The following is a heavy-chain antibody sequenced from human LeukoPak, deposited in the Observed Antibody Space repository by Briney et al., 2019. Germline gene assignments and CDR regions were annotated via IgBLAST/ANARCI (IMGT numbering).Heavy chain of an antibody. J-gene: IGHJ3*02. Sequence: GGSLRLSCAASGFTFSSYAMSWVRQAPGKGLEWVSATSGSGGSTYYADSVKGRFTTSRDNSKNTLYLQMNSLRAEDTAIYYCAKYITPIIDAFDIWGQGTMVTVSS. D-gene: IGHD5-12*01. V-gene: IGHV3-23*01. CDR1: GFTFSSYA. CDR3: AKYITPIIDAFDI. CDR2: TSGSGGST.